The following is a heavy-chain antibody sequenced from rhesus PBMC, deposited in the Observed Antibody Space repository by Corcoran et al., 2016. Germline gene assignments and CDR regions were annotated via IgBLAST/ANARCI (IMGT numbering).Heavy chain of an antibody. CDR3: ARKEYSNLLDV. Sequence: QVQLQESGPGLVKPSETLSLPCAVSGYSISSGYYWSWIRQPPGKGLEWFGYITYSGSTSYNPSLKSRVTISRDTSKNQFSLKLSSVTAADTAVYYCARKEYSNLLDVWGRGVLVTVSS. V-gene: IGHV4-122*02. CDR2: ITYSGST. D-gene: IGHD4-23*01. CDR1: GYSISSGYY. J-gene: IGHJ5-2*02.